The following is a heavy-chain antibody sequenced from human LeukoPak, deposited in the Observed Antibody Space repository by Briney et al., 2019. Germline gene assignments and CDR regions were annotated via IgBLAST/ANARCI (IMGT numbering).Heavy chain of an antibody. CDR2: IYYSGST. CDR1: GGSFSGYY. Sequence: PSETLSLTCAVSGGSFSGYYWSWIRQPPGKGLEWIGYIYYSGSTNYNPSIKSRVTISVDTSKNQFSLKLSSVTAADTAVYYCARLDYAYYYGMDVWGQGTTVTVSS. D-gene: IGHD4-17*01. V-gene: IGHV4-59*08. J-gene: IGHJ6*02. CDR3: ARLDYAYYYGMDV.